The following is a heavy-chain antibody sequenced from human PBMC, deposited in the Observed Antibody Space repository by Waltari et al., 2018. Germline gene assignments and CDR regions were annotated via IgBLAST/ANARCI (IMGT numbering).Heavy chain of an antibody. CDR1: GGSISSHY. CDR2: IYYSGST. J-gene: IGHJ6*02. Sequence: QVQLQESGPGLVKPSETLSLTCTVSGGSISSHYWSWIRQPPGKGLEWIGYIYYSGSTNYNPSRKSRVTISVDTSKNQFSLKLSSVTAADTAVYYCARDSSSSPVGMDVWGQGTTVTVSS. CDR3: ARDSSSSPVGMDV. D-gene: IGHD6-13*01. V-gene: IGHV4-59*11.